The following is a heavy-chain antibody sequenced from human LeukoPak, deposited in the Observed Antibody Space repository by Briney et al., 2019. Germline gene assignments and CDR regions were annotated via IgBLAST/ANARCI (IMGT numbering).Heavy chain of an antibody. CDR3: ASGGTGARKYYSDPFHY. CDR1: RFIVSSNY. V-gene: IGHV3-53*01. D-gene: IGHD3-10*01. CDR2: MYSAGST. J-gene: IGHJ4*02. Sequence: GGSLRLSCAASRFIVSSNYMSWVRQAPGKGLEWVSIMYSAGSTYYADSVRGRFTISRGSSKNTVSLQMNSLRVEDTAVYYCASGGTGARKYYSDPFHYWGQGTLVTVSS.